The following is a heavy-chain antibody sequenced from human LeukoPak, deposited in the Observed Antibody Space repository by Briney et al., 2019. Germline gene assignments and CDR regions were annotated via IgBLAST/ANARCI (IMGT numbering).Heavy chain of an antibody. CDR2: ISSSTNTI. J-gene: IGHJ4*02. D-gene: IGHD3-16*01. CDR1: GFPFTLYN. V-gene: IGHV3-48*04. CDR3: ARELNGYGYYFFDH. Sequence: GGSLRLSCEVSGFPFTLYNMNWVRQAPGKGLEWLSYISSSTNTIYYADSVKGRFTISRDNAKNSLYLQMNGLGAEDTAVYYCARELNGYGYYFFDHWGPGTLVTVSS.